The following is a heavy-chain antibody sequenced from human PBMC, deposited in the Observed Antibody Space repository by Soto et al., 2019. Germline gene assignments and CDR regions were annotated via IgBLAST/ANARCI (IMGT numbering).Heavy chain of an antibody. Sequence: EVQLVESGGGLVQPGGSLRLSCAASGFTFSSYWMSWVRQAPGKGLEWVANIKQDGSEKYYVDSVKGRFTISRDNAKNSLYLQMNSLRAEDTAVYYCARDLYDILTGYYDYWGQGTLVTVSS. CDR3: ARDLYDILTGYYDY. CDR1: GFTFSSYW. D-gene: IGHD3-9*01. CDR2: IKQDGSEK. J-gene: IGHJ4*02. V-gene: IGHV3-7*01.